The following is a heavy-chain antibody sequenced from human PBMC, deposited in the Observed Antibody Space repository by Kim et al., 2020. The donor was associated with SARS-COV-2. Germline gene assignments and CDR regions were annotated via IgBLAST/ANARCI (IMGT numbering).Heavy chain of an antibody. Sequence: SVKVSCKASGGTFSSYAISWVRQAPGQGLEWMGGIIPIFGTANYAQKFQGRVTITADESTSTAYMELSSLRSEDTAVYYCAREGDCSGGSCYTGNGAFDYWGQGTLVTVSS. CDR1: GGTFSSYA. CDR2: IIPIFGTA. J-gene: IGHJ4*02. V-gene: IGHV1-69*13. D-gene: IGHD2-15*01. CDR3: AREGDCSGGSCYTGNGAFDY.